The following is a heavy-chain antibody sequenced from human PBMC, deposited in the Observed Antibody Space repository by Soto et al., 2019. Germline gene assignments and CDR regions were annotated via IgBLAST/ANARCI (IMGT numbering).Heavy chain of an antibody. CDR1: GFTFSSYS. V-gene: IGHV3-48*02. Sequence: GGSLRLSCAASGFTFSSYSMNWVRQAPGKGLEWVSYISSSSSTIYYADSVKGRFTISRDNAKNSLYLQMNSLRDEDTAVYYCARGSSNYADYGDYLPFDYWGQGTLVTVSS. CDR3: ARGSSNYADYGDYLPFDY. J-gene: IGHJ4*02. D-gene: IGHD4-17*01. CDR2: ISSSSSTI.